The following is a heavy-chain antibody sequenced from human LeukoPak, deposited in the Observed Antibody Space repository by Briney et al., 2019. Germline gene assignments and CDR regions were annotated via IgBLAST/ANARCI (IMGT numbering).Heavy chain of an antibody. CDR1: GFTFSSYA. CDR3: ARDHGSFGELLLFDY. J-gene: IGHJ4*02. CDR2: ISYDGSNK. D-gene: IGHD3-10*01. Sequence: GGSLRLSCAASGFTFSSYAMHWVRQAPGKGLEWVAVISYDGSNKYYADSVKGRFTISRDNSKNTLYLQMNSLRAEDTAVYYCARDHGSFGELLLFDYWGQGTLVTVSS. V-gene: IGHV3-30*04.